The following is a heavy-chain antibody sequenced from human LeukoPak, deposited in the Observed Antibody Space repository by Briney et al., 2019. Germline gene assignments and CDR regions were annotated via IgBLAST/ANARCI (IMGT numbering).Heavy chain of an antibody. J-gene: IGHJ4*02. CDR1: GGSIRSYC. CDR2: IYTSGST. CDR3: ARELCSGWYLDF. Sequence: SETLTLTCTVSGGSIRSYCWSWIRQPTGKGLEWIGLIYTSGSTNYNPSLKSRVTMSVDTSKNQFSLKLSSVTAADTAVYYCARELCSGWYLDFWGQGTLVTVSS. V-gene: IGHV4-4*07. D-gene: IGHD6-19*01.